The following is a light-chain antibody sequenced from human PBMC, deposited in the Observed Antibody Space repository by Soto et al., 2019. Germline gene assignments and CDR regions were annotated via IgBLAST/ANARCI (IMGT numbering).Light chain of an antibody. CDR3: QQGWT. Sequence: DIQMAQSPSTLSASVGDRVTITCRATQSITNWLAWYQQKPGKAPKLVIYDASSLQSGVPSRFSGSGSGTEFTLTISSLQPDDFATYYCQQGWTFGQGTKVDIK. CDR2: DAS. V-gene: IGKV1-5*01. CDR1: QSITNW. J-gene: IGKJ1*01.